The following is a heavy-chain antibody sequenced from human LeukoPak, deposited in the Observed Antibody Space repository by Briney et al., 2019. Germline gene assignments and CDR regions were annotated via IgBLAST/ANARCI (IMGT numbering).Heavy chain of an antibody. CDR1: GGSFSGYY. J-gene: IGHJ4*02. Sequence: SETLSLTCAVYGGSFSGYYWSWIRQPPGKGLEWIGEINHSGSTNYNPSLKSRVTISVDTSENQFSLKLSSVTAADTAVYYCARVNYGSATKEDYWGQGTLVTVSS. CDR2: INHSGST. CDR3: ARVNYGSATKEDY. V-gene: IGHV4-34*09. D-gene: IGHD3-10*01.